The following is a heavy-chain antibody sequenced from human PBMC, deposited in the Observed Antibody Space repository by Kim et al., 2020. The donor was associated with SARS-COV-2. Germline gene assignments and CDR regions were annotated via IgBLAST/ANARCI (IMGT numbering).Heavy chain of an antibody. Sequence: SETLSLTCIVSGDSVSSSSYFWGWIRQPPGKGLEWIGSIYYSGSTYFNPSLKSRVTISVDTSKNQFSLKLSSVTAADSAVYYCARHDLYGDYPDYWGQGT. D-gene: IGHD4-17*01. J-gene: IGHJ4*02. CDR1: GDSVSSSSYF. CDR2: IYYSGST. CDR3: ARHDLYGDYPDY. V-gene: IGHV4-39*01.